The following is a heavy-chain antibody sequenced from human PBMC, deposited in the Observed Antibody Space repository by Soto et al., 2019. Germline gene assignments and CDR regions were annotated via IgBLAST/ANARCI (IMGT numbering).Heavy chain of an antibody. V-gene: IGHV3-23*01. J-gene: IGHJ3*02. CDR1: GFTFSSYA. D-gene: IGHD3-3*01. Sequence: SLRLSCAASGFTFSSYAMSWVRQAPGKGLEWVSAISGSGGSTYYADSVKGRFTISRDNSKNTLFLQMNSLRAEDTAVYYCAKDEARFLEWLSYYDAFDIWGQGTMVTVSS. CDR2: ISGSGGST. CDR3: AKDEARFLEWLSYYDAFDI.